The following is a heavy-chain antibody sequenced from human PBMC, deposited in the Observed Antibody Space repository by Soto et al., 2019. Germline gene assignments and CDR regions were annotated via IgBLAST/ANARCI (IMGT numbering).Heavy chain of an antibody. V-gene: IGHV4-59*01. CDR1: GGSISNYY. CDR2: IFYRGST. D-gene: IGHD5-18*01. J-gene: IGHJ5*02. CDR3: AKASGYTYGYFRWFDP. Sequence: SETLSLTCTVSGGSISNYYWSWSRQPPGRGLEWIGHIFYRGSTNYNPALKSRVTISVDTAKSQCSLKLSSVTAADTAVYYCAKASGYTYGYFRWFDPWGQGTLVTVSS.